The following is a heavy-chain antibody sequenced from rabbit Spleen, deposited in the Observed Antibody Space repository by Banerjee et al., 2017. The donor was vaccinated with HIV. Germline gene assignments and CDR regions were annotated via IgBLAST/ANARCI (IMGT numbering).Heavy chain of an antibody. CDR3: ARDTSSSFSSYGMDL. CDR1: GVDVNGYYY. J-gene: IGHJ6*01. D-gene: IGHD1-1*01. Sequence: QSLEESGGDLVKPGGTLTLTCKASGVDVNGYYYMCWVRQAPGKGLEWIGDIDPIFGIAVYASWVNGRPTISSHNAHNTLYLQLNSLTAADTATYFCARDTSSSFSSYGMDLWGPGTLFTVS. CDR2: IDPIFGIA. V-gene: IGHV1S43*01.